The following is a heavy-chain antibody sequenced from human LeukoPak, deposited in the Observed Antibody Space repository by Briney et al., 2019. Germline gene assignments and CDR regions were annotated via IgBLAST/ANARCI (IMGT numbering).Heavy chain of an antibody. CDR1: GDSVSSGRYY. V-gene: IGHV4-61*01. CDR2: IYYSGNV. D-gene: IGHD3-10*01. J-gene: IGHJ4*02. Sequence: SETLSLTCTVSGDSVSSGRYYWSWIRQPPGKGLEWIGNIYYSGNVNYNPSLMSRITISIDTSKNQFSLKLSSVTAADTAVYYCARFDGSGSYYNYWGQGTLVTVSS. CDR3: ARFDGSGSYYNY.